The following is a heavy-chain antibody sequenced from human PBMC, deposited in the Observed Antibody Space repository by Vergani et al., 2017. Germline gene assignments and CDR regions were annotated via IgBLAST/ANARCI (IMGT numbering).Heavy chain of an antibody. CDR2: IRSKAYGGTT. CDR3: ARSPIAAAGLDY. J-gene: IGHJ4*02. Sequence: EVQLVESGGGLVQPGRSLRLSCTASGFTFGDYAMSWFRQAPGKGLEWVGFIRSKAYGGTTEYAASVKGRFTISRDDSKSIAYLQMNSLKTEDTAVYYCARSPIAAAGLDYWGQGTLVTVSS. D-gene: IGHD6-13*01. CDR1: GFTFGDYA. V-gene: IGHV3-49*03.